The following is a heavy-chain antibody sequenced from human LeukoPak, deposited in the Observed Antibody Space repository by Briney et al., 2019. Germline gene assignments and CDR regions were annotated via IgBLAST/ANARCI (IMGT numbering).Heavy chain of an antibody. J-gene: IGHJ4*02. D-gene: IGHD3-22*01. CDR3: ARSTYYYDSSGYYYDY. CDR1: EYSFTSYW. V-gene: IGHV5-51*01. CDR2: IYPGDSGT. Sequence: GESLKISCKGSEYSFTSYWIGWVRLMPGKGLEWMGIIYPGDSGTRYNPSFQGQVTISADKSISTAYLQWSSLKASDTAMYYCARSTYYYDSSGYYYDYWGQGTLVTVSS.